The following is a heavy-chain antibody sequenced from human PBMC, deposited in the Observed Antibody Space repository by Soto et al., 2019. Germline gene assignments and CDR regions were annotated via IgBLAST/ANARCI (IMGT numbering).Heavy chain of an antibody. Sequence: GGSLRLSCTASGFIVSDTYVNWVRQAPGKGLEWVSVISNRGDTHYADSVRGRFSLFRDISDNTLHLQMNNLRVEDTAVYYCAREPRYCRGGSCSITGDAYDIWGQGTMVTVSS. CDR3: AREPRYCRGGSCSITGDAYDI. CDR1: GFIVSDTY. D-gene: IGHD2-15*01. J-gene: IGHJ3*02. V-gene: IGHV3-66*01. CDR2: ISNRGDT.